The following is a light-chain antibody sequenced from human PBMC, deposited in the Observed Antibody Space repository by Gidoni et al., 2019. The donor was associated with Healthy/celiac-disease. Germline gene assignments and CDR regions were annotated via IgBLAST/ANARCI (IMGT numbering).Light chain of an antibody. CDR3: QQCYSTPPCT. V-gene: IGKV1-39*01. J-gene: IGKJ1*01. CDR2: AAS. Sequence: DIQMTQSPSSLSASVGDRVPITCRASQRISSYLNWYQQKPGKAPKLLIYAASSLQSGVPSRFSGSGSGTDFTLTISSLQPEDFATYYCQQCYSTPPCTFGQGTKVEIK. CDR1: QRISSY.